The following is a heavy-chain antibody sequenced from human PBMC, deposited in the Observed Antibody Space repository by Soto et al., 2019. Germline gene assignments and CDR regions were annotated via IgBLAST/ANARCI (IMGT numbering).Heavy chain of an antibody. J-gene: IGHJ5*02. D-gene: IGHD4-17*01. Sequence: QVQLQESGPGLVKPSQTLSLTCTVSGGSISSGGYYWSWIRQHPGKGLEWIGYIYYSGSTYYNPSLKSRVTISGDTSKNQFSLKLSSVAAADTAVYYCAGASARGGDYENDHWGQGTLVTVSS. CDR1: GGSISSGGYY. CDR3: AGASARGGDYENDH. V-gene: IGHV4-31*03. CDR2: IYYSGST.